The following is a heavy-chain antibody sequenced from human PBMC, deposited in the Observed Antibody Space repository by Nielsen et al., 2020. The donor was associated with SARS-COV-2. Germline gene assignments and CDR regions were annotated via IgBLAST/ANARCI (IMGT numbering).Heavy chain of an antibody. CDR2: ISVSGSTT. Sequence: GESLKISCAASGFTFSTYAMSWVRQAPGKGLEWVSAISVSGSTTYYTDSVEGRFTICRDNSKNTLYLQMDSLKAEDTAVYYCGRDQGWKGNDYWGQGTLVTVSS. D-gene: IGHD1-1*01. V-gene: IGHV3-23*01. J-gene: IGHJ4*02. CDR1: GFTFSTYA. CDR3: GRDQGWKGNDY.